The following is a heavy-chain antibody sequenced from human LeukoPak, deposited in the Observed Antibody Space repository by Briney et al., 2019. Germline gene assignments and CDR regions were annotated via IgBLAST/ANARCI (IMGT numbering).Heavy chain of an antibody. Sequence: GGSLRLSCPASGFTFSRYWMTWVRQAPGKGLEWVANIKEDGSEKYYVDSVKGRFTISRDNAKNSLYLQMNSLRAEDTAVYYCAELGITMIGGVWGKGTTVTISS. CDR3: AELGITMIGGV. J-gene: IGHJ6*04. CDR1: GFTFSRYW. CDR2: IKEDGSEK. V-gene: IGHV3-7*01. D-gene: IGHD3-10*02.